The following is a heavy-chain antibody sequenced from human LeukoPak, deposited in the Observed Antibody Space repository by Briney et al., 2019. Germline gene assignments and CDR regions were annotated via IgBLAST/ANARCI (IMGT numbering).Heavy chain of an antibody. CDR3: AREAYYSDTSGPNAFHI. Sequence: SQTLSLTCTVSGGSISSGSYYWSWIRQPAGRGLEWIGRIFTSGSTNYNPSLKSRVTISLDTSKNHFSLNLNSVTAADTAVYYCAREAYYSDTSGPNAFHIWGQGTMVTVSS. CDR1: GGSISSGSYY. J-gene: IGHJ3*02. CDR2: IFTSGST. V-gene: IGHV4-61*02. D-gene: IGHD3-22*01.